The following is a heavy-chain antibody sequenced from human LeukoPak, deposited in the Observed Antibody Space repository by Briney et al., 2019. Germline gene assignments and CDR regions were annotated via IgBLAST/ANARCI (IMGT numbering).Heavy chain of an antibody. D-gene: IGHD6-19*01. CDR3: ARGVNQWLVTRWYFDY. V-gene: IGHV4-39*07. Sequence: SSETLSLTCTVSGGSISSSSYYWSWIRQPPGKGLEWIGEINHSGSTNYNPSLKSRVTISVDTSKNQFSLKLSSVTAADTAVYYCARGVNQWLVTRWYFDYWGQGTLVTVSS. J-gene: IGHJ4*02. CDR1: GGSISSSSYY. CDR2: INHSGST.